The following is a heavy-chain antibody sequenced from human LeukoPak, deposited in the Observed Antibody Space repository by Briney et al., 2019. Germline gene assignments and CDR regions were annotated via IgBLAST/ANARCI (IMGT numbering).Heavy chain of an antibody. CDR1: GFTFSSYE. J-gene: IGHJ6*03. CDR3: ARVSRGLRYFDWLHHYYYYYYMDV. D-gene: IGHD3-9*01. CDR2: ISSSSSTI. V-gene: IGHV3-48*01. Sequence: AGGSQRLSCAASGFTFSSYEMNWVRQAPGKGLEWVSYISSSSSTIYYADSVKGRFTISRDNAKNSLYLQMNSLRAEDTAVYYCARVSRGLRYFDWLHHYYYYYYMDVWGKGTTVTVSS.